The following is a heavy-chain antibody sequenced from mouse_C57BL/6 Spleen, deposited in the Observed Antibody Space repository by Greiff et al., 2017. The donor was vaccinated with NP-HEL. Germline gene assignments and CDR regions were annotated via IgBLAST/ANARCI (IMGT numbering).Heavy chain of an antibody. J-gene: IGHJ2*01. CDR3: AKNYNDGLYYFDY. CDR1: GFSLTSYG. D-gene: IGHD6-2*01. Sequence: VQLQESGPGLVQPSQSLSITCTVSGFSLTSYGVHWVRQSPGKGLEWLGVIWRGGSTDYNAAFMSRLSITKDNSKSQVFFKMNSLQADDTAIYYCAKNYNDGLYYFDYWGQGTTLTVSS. CDR2: IWRGGST. V-gene: IGHV2-5*01.